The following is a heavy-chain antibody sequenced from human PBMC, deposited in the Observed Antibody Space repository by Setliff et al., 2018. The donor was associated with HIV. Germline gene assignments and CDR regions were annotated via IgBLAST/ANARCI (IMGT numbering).Heavy chain of an antibody. CDR1: GYTFTSYG. CDR3: ARVSQGDSSGYYYPWYFDY. Sequence: GASVKVSCKASGYTFTSYGINWVRQAPGQGLEWMGWISAYNGNTNYAQKLQGRVTMTTDTSTRTAYMELRSLRSDDTAVYYCARVSQGDSSGYYYPWYFDYWGQGTLVTVSS. V-gene: IGHV1-18*01. D-gene: IGHD3-22*01. J-gene: IGHJ4*02. CDR2: ISAYNGNT.